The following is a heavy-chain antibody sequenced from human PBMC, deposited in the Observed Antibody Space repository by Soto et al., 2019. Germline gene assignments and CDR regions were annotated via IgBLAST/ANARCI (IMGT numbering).Heavy chain of an antibody. CDR3: AKGPVLKGGSGSYYNNPSYFDY. CDR1: GFTFSSYA. CDR2: ISGSGGST. V-gene: IGHV3-23*01. Sequence: GGSLRLSCAASGFTFSSYAMSWVRQAPGKGLEWVSAISGSGGSTYYADSVKGRFTISRDNSKNTLYLQMNSLRAEDTAVYYCAKGPVLKGGSGSYYNNPSYFDYWGQGTLVTVSS. D-gene: IGHD3-10*01. J-gene: IGHJ4*02.